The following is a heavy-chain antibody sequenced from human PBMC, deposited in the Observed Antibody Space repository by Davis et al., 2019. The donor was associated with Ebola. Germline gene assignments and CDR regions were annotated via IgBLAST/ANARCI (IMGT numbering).Heavy chain of an antibody. CDR1: GYTFTDYY. V-gene: IGHV1-2*02. D-gene: IGHD3-22*01. CDR2: IHPNNGDT. CDR3: ARVNRPYDSSGYYHY. J-gene: IGHJ4*02. Sequence: ASVKVSCKASGYTFTDYYMHWVRQAPGQGLEWMGWIHPNNGDTNHAQKFQGRVTMTRDTSISTAYMELSRLRSDDTAVYYCARVNRPYDSSGYYHYWGQGTLVTVSS.